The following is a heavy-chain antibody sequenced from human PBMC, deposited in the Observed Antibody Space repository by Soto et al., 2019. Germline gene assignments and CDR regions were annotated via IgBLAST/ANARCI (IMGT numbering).Heavy chain of an antibody. Sequence: ASVKVSCKGFGYSFMKYGINWVRQAPGQGLEWVGWISPYSGYTHSAQKFHGRLTLTTDTAATTAYMELRILRSADTALYYCAREASVLIPAAQPSQFDSWGQGTLVTVSS. CDR3: AREASVLIPAAQPSQFDS. D-gene: IGHD2-2*01. V-gene: IGHV1-18*01. CDR1: GYSFMKYG. J-gene: IGHJ4*02. CDR2: ISPYSGYT.